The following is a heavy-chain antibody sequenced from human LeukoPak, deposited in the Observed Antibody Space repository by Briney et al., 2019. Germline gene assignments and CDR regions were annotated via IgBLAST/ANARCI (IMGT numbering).Heavy chain of an antibody. J-gene: IGHJ3*02. CDR3: ARTSMTTVVTPGPGAFDI. CDR2: ISSSGSTI. V-gene: IGHV3-48*03. D-gene: IGHD4-23*01. CDR1: GFTFSSYE. Sequence: GGSLRLSCAASGFTFSSYEMNWVRQAPGKGLEWVSYISSSGSTIYYADSVKGRFTISRDNAKNSLYLQMNSLRAEDTAVYYCARTSMTTVVTPGPGAFDIWGQGTMVTVSS.